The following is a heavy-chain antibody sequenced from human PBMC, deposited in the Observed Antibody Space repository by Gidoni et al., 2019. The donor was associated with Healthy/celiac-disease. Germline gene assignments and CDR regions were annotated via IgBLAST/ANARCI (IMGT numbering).Heavy chain of an antibody. V-gene: IGHV1-69*01. CDR1: GVTFRSHA. CDR3: ASTRRPDIVVVPAAIPEYYYYGMDV. D-gene: IGHD2-2*01. Sequence: QVQLVQSGAEVKKPGSSVQVSCQASGVTFRSHAHRRVRQPPGQGLEWMGGIIPTIGTANYAQKFQGRVTITADESTSTAYMELSSLRSEDTAVYYCASTRRPDIVVVPAAIPEYYYYGMDVWGQGTTVTVSS. CDR2: IIPTIGTA. J-gene: IGHJ6*02.